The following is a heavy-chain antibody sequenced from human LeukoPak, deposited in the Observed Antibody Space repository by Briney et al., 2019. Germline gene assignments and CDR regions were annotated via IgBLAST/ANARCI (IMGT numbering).Heavy chain of an antibody. CDR3: AKRDVVVTAIPGLELDC. D-gene: IGHD2-21*02. Sequence: GGSLRLSCAASGFTFSSYGMHWVRQAPGKGLEWVAFIRYDGSNKYYADSVKGRFTISRDNSKNTLYLQMNSLRAEDTAVYYCAKRDVVVTAIPGLELDCWGQGTLVTVSS. J-gene: IGHJ4*02. V-gene: IGHV3-30*02. CDR2: IRYDGSNK. CDR1: GFTFSSYG.